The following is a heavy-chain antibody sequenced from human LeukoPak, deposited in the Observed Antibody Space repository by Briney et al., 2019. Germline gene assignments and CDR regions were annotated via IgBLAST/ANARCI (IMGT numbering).Heavy chain of an antibody. CDR2: IYYSGYT. CDR1: GGSISSYY. J-gene: IGHJ4*02. Sequence: SETLSLTCTVSGGSISSYYWSWIRQPPVRGLEWIGYIYYSGYTNYNPSLKSRVTISVDTSKNQFSLKLSSVTAADTAVYYCTRALPGYFDSSGYYFDYWGKGTLVTVSS. V-gene: IGHV4-59*12. CDR3: TRALPGYFDSSGYYFDY. D-gene: IGHD3-22*01.